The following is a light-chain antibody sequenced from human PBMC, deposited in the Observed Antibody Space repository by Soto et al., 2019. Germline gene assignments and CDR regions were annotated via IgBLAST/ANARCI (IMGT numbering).Light chain of an antibody. CDR3: ASWDNSLSAWL. Sequence: QSVLTQPPSVSAAPGQKVIISCSGSSSNIGSNLVSWYQQLPGTAPKLLIYDNDKRPSGIPDRFSGSKSGTSASLGITGLQTGDEADYSCASWDNSLSAWLFGGGTKVTVL. J-gene: IGLJ3*02. V-gene: IGLV1-51*01. CDR2: DND. CDR1: SSNIGSNL.